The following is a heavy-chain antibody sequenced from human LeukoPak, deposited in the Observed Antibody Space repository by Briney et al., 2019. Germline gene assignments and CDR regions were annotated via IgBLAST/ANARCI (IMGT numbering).Heavy chain of an antibody. Sequence: SETLSLTCTVSGGSISSSSYYWSWIRQPPGKGLEWIGYIYYSGSTNYNPSLKSRVTISVDTSKNQFSLKLSSVTAADTAVYYCARGGYSYGVFDYWGQGTLVTVSS. CDR1: GGSISSSSYY. D-gene: IGHD5-18*01. V-gene: IGHV4-61*01. CDR3: ARGGYSYGVFDY. J-gene: IGHJ4*02. CDR2: IYYSGST.